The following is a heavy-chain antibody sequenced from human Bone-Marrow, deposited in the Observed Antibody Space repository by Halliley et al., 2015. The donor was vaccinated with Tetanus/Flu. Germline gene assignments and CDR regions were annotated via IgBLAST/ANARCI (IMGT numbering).Heavy chain of an antibody. D-gene: IGHD2-21*02. J-gene: IGHJ4*02. V-gene: IGHV3-30*18. CDR3: AKDRASVTVPARHGCDF. Sequence: ISFDGSKKYSEDSLKGRFTISRDNSKQMVYLQMSSLRAEDTAIYYCAKDRASVTVPARHGCDFWGQGARVSVSS. CDR2: ISFDGSKK.